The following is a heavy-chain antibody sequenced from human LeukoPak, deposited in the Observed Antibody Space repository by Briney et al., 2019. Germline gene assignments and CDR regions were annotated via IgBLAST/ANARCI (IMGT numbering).Heavy chain of an antibody. CDR3: ARVQYQLLFEGNWFDP. Sequence: ASVKVSCKASGYTFTGYYTHWVRQAPGQGLEWMGWINPNSGDTHYAQKFQGRVTMTRDTSITTAYMDLNSLISDDTAVDYCARVQYQLLFEGNWFDPWGQGTLVTVSS. V-gene: IGHV1-2*02. CDR2: INPNSGDT. D-gene: IGHD2-2*01. CDR1: GYTFTGYY. J-gene: IGHJ5*02.